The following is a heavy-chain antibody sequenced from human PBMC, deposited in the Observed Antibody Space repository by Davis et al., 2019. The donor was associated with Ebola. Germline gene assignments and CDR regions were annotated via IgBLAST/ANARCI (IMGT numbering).Heavy chain of an antibody. D-gene: IGHD1-26*01. V-gene: IGHV1-24*01. CDR1: GYTLTELS. CDR3: AAEGSRGGFDI. Sequence: ASVKVSCKVSGYTLTELSIHWVRQAPGKGLEWMGNFDPEDGETIYAHKFEGRVTMTEDTSTDTAYMELSSLRSEDSAVYYCAAEGSRGGFDIWGQGTMVTVSS. CDR2: FDPEDGET. J-gene: IGHJ3*02.